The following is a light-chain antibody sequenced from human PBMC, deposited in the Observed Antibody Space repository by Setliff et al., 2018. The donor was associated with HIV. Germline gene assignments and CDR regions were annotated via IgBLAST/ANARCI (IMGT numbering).Light chain of an antibody. CDR1: SSDVGGYNY. CDR3: SSYTSNSTFWV. V-gene: IGLV2-14*03. CDR2: DVT. J-gene: IGLJ3*02. Sequence: QSALTQPASVSGSPGQSITISCTGTSSDVGGYNYVSWYQQHPGKAPKLVIFDVTNRPSGVSNRYSGSKSGNTASLTISGLQAEDEADYYCSSYTSNSTFWVFGGGTRSPS.